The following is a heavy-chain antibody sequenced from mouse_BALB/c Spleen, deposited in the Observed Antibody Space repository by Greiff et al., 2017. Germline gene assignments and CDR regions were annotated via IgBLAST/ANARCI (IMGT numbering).Heavy chain of an antibody. Sequence: QVQLQQSGPELVKPGASVRISCKASGYTFTSYYIHWVKQRPGQGLEWIGWIYPGNVNTKYNEKFKGKATLTADKSSSTAYMQLSSLTSEDSAVYFCARSRGDYAFDYWGQGTTLTVSS. CDR2: IYPGNVNT. V-gene: IGHV1S56*01. D-gene: IGHD2-4*01. CDR3: ARSRGDYAFDY. CDR1: GYTFTSYY. J-gene: IGHJ2*01.